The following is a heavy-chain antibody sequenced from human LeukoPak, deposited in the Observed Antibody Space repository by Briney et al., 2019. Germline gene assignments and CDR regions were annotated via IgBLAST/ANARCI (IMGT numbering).Heavy chain of an antibody. CDR1: GNTFTSYY. V-gene: IGHV1-46*03. Sequence: ASVKVSCKASGNTFTSYYMHWVRQAPGQGLEWMGIINPSGGGTSYAQKFQGRVTMTRDTSTNTIYMELSSLKSEDTAVYYCATYGITGTIVDPWGQGTLVTVSS. CDR2: INPSGGGT. CDR3: ATYGITGTIVDP. D-gene: IGHD1-7*01. J-gene: IGHJ5*02.